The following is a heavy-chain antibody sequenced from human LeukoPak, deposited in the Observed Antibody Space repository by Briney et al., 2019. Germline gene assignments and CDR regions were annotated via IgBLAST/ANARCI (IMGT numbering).Heavy chain of an antibody. V-gene: IGHV3-74*01. J-gene: IGHJ1*01. CDR2: IKSDGST. Sequence: GGSLRLSCAASGFNFSSYWMHWVRQAPGKGLVWVSRIKSDGSTRYADSVKGRFTISRDNAKNTVSLQMNRLRAEDTGVYYCARAPSEIGGYYPEYFRHWGQGTLVTVSP. CDR3: ARAPSEIGGYYPEYFRH. D-gene: IGHD3-22*01. CDR1: GFNFSSYW.